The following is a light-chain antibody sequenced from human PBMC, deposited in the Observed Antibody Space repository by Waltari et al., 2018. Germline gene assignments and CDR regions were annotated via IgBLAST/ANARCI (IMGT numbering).Light chain of an antibody. Sequence: DIVMTQSPDSLAVSLGERATINCKSSQSVLYNSNNKNYLAWYQHKPGQPPKLLIYWASTRESGVPDRFSGRGSGTDFTLTISSLQAEDVAVYYCQQYYTTPRTFGQGTKLEIK. J-gene: IGKJ2*01. CDR2: WAS. V-gene: IGKV4-1*01. CDR1: QSVLYNSNNKNY. CDR3: QQYYTTPRT.